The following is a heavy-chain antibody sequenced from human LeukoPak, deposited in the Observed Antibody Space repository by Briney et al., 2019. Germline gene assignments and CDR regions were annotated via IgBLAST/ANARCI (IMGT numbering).Heavy chain of an antibody. V-gene: IGHV3-23*01. CDR3: AKERAYGGNERKFGY. D-gene: IGHD4-23*01. CDR1: GFTFSSYA. Sequence: GGSLRLSCAASGFTFSSYAMSWVRRAPGKGLEWVSAISGSGGSTYYADSVKGRFTISRDNSKNTLYLQMNSLRAEDTAVYYCAKERAYGGNERKFGYWGQGTLVTVSS. J-gene: IGHJ4*02. CDR2: ISGSGGST.